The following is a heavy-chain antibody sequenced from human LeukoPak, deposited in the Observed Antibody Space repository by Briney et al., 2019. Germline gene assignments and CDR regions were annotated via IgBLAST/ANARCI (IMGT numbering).Heavy chain of an antibody. V-gene: IGHV1-18*04. J-gene: IGHJ6*04. CDR2: ISAYNGNT. Sequence: ASVKVSCKASGYTFTSYGISWVRQAPGQGLEWMGLISAYNGNTNYAQKLQGRVTMTTDTSTSIAYMELRSVRSDDTAVYYCARDSLLRYFDGFPLGMDVWGKGTTVTVSS. CDR3: ARDSLLRYFDGFPLGMDV. D-gene: IGHD3-9*01. CDR1: GYTFTSYG.